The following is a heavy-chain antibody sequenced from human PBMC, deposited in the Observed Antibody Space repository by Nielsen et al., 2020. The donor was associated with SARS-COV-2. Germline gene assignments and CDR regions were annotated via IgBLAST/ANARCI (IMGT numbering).Heavy chain of an antibody. J-gene: IGHJ4*02. D-gene: IGHD6-19*01. CDR2: ISYDGSNK. V-gene: IGHV3-30*03. CDR3: ARSPVAGLFDY. CDR1: GFTFSSYG. Sequence: GESLKISCAASGFTFSSYGMHWVRQAPGKGLEWVAVISYDGSNKYYADSVKGRFTISRDNSKNTLYLQMNSLRSDDTAVYYCARSPVAGLFDYWGQGTLVTVSS.